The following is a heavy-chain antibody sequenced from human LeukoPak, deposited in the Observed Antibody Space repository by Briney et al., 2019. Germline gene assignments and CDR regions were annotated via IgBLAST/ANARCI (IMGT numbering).Heavy chain of an antibody. CDR3: ARHAGLSGTQLFFDY. Sequence: GESLKISCKGSGYSFTSYWIGWVRQMPGKGLEWMGIIYPGDSDTRYSPSFQGQVTISADKSISTAYLQRSSLKASDTAMYYCARHAGLSGTQLFFDYWGQGTLVIVSS. J-gene: IGHJ4*02. CDR1: GYSFTSYW. CDR2: IYPGDSDT. V-gene: IGHV5-51*01. D-gene: IGHD1-26*01.